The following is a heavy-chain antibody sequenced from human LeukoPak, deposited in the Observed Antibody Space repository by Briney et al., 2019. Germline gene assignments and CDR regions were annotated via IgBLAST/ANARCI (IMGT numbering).Heavy chain of an antibody. J-gene: IGHJ4*02. CDR1: GGSFSGYY. D-gene: IGHD2-15*01. V-gene: IGHV4-59*08. Sequence: SETLSLTCAVYGGSFSGYYWSWIRQPPGKGLEWIGYIYYSGSTDSNPSLKSRVTISVDTSKNQISLKLSSVTAADTAVYYCARTYCRGGSCHFDYWGQGTLVTVSS. CDR3: ARTYCRGGSCHFDY. CDR2: IYYSGST.